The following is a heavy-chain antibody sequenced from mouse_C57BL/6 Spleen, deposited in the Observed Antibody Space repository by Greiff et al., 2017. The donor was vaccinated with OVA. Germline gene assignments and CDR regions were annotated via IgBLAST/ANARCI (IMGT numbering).Heavy chain of an antibody. V-gene: IGHV1-59*01. CDR2: IDPSDSYT. CDR1: GYTFTSYW. J-gene: IGHJ2*01. D-gene: IGHD1-1*01. CDR3: ARWGDGSSFY. Sequence: VQLQQPGAELVRPGTSVKLSCKASGYTFTSYWMHWVKQRPGQGLEWIGVIDPSDSYTNYNQKFKGKATLTVDTSSSTAYMQLSSLTSEDSAVYYCARWGDGSSFYWGQGTTLTVS.